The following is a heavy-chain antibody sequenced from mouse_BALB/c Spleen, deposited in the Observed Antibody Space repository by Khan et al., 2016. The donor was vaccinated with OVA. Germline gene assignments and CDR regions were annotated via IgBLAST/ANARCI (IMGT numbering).Heavy chain of an antibody. CDR3: ARGGAAYYRNDGGAMEY. CDR2: INTHSGVP. V-gene: IGHV9-4*02. Sequence: QIQLVQSGPELKKPGETVRISCKASGYTFTTAGIQWVQKMPGKGLKWIGWINTHSGVPKYAEDFKGRFAFSLEISVNTAYLQITNLNNEDTATYVSARGGAAYYRNDGGAMEYWGQGTSVTVSS. CDR1: GYTFTTAG. D-gene: IGHD2-14*01. J-gene: IGHJ4*01.